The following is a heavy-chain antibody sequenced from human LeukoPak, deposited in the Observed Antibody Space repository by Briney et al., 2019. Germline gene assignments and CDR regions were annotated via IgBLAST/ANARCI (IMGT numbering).Heavy chain of an antibody. D-gene: IGHD2/OR15-2a*01. CDR1: GDTVSSSRAS. V-gene: IGHV6-1*01. CDR2: TYLRSKWYN. CDR3: ARGNNSYIDY. Sequence: SQTLSLTCAIPGDTVSSSRASWNWIMQSPSGGLEWLGRTYLRSKWYNGYAVSVKSRITINPDTSKNQFSLQLNSVTPEDTAVYYCARGNNSYIDYWGHGTLVTVSS. J-gene: IGHJ4*01.